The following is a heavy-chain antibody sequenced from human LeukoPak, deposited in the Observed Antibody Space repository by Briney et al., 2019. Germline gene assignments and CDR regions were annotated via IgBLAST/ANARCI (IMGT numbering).Heavy chain of an antibody. D-gene: IGHD3-16*01. CDR3: ARGGAPYYYYYMDV. V-gene: IGHV1-69*01. Sequence: ASVKVSCKASGGTFSSYAISWVRQAPGQGLEWMGGIIPIFGTANYAQKFQGRVTITADESTSTAYMELSSLRSEDTAVYYCARGGAPYYYYYMDVWGKGTTVTVSS. CDR1: GGTFSSYA. CDR2: IIPIFGTA. J-gene: IGHJ6*03.